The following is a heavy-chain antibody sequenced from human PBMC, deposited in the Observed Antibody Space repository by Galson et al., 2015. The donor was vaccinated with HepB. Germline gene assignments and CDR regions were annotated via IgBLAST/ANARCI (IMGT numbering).Heavy chain of an antibody. V-gene: IGHV1-46*04. D-gene: IGHD1-26*01. CDR2: INPSGGST. J-gene: IGHJ4*02. CDR1: GYTFTSYY. Sequence: SVKVSCKASGYTFTSYYMHWVRQAPGQGLEWMGIINPSGGSTSYAQKLQGRVTMTRDTSTSTVYMELSSLRSEDTAVYYCARTSGSFQSPFDYWGQGTLVTVSS. CDR3: ARTSGSFQSPFDY.